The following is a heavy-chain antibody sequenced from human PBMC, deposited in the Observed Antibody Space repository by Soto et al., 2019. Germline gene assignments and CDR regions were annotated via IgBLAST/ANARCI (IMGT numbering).Heavy chain of an antibody. V-gene: IGHV3-7*01. CDR1: GFTFSDSW. D-gene: IGHD4-4*01. CDR2: IKPDESEK. J-gene: IGHJ5*02. CDR3: VRGGSNYAS. Sequence: GGSLRLSCTASGFTFSDSWMAWVRQAPGKGLEWVARIKPDESEKKYADSVKGRFSISRDNAKNSMYLQMDSLRGEDTAVYYCVRGGSNYASWGQGXLVTVYS.